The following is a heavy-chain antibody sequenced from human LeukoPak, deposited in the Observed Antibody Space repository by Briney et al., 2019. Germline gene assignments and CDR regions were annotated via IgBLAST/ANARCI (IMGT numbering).Heavy chain of an antibody. Sequence: GGSLRLSCAGSGFTLKNYWMAWVRQAPGKGLEWVASIRHDGSARYYGDSVKGRFTISRDDAKNSLFLQMNSLRVDDTALYYCARDNSGFDSWGQGTLVTVSS. D-gene: IGHD6-19*01. CDR1: GFTLKNYW. J-gene: IGHJ4*02. CDR3: ARDNSGFDS. V-gene: IGHV3-7*01. CDR2: IRHDGSAR.